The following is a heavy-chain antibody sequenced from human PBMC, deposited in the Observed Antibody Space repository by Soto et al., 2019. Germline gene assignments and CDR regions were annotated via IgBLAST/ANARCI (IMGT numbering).Heavy chain of an antibody. CDR1: GFTFSSYA. V-gene: IGHV3-30-3*01. J-gene: IGHJ4*02. Sequence: QVQLVESGGGVVQPGRSLRLSCAASGFTFSSYAMHWVRQAPGKGLEWVAVISYDGSNKYYADSVKGRFTISRDNSKNTLYLQMNSLRAEDTAVYYCAGESGLAPSLYFGDYWGQGTLVTVSS. D-gene: IGHD3-10*01. CDR2: ISYDGSNK. CDR3: AGESGLAPSLYFGDY.